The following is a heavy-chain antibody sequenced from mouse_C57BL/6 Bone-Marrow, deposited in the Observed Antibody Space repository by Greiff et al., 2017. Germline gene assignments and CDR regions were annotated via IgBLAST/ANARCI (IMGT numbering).Heavy chain of an antibody. J-gene: IGHJ3*01. D-gene: IGHD3-2*02. Sequence: VQLQQPGAELVKPGASVKVSCKASGFNFTSYWMHWVQQRPGKGLEWIGRIHTSDSNTTYNQQLKGKATLTVAKSASTAYMQLSSLTSENTAVYDWAICAAQAPSWFACWGQGTLVTVSA. CDR2: IHTSDSNT. CDR3: AICAAQAPSWFAC. CDR1: GFNFTSYW. V-gene: IGHV1-74*01.